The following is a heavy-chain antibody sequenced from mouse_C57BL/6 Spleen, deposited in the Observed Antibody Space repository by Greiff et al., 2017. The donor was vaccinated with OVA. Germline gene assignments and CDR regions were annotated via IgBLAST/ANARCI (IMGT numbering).Heavy chain of an antibody. V-gene: IGHV1-75*01. CDR1: GYTFTDYY. CDR3: ARDYDYGRGYFDY. Sequence: QVQLQQSGPELVKPGASVKISCKASGYTFTDYYINWVKQRPGQGLEWIGWIFPGSGSTYYNEKFKGKATLTVDTSSSTAYMLLSSLTSEDSAVYFCARDYDYGRGYFDYWGQGTTLTVSS. J-gene: IGHJ2*01. CDR2: IFPGSGST. D-gene: IGHD2-4*01.